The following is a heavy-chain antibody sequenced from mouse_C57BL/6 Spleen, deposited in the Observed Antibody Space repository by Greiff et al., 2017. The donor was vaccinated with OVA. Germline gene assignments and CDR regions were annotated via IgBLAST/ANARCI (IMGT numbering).Heavy chain of an antibody. Sequence: EVKLMESGGGLVKPGGSLKLSCAASGFTFSSYTMSWVRQTPEKRLEWVATISGGGGNTYYPDSVKGRFPISRDNAKNTLYLQMSSLRSEDTALYYCARHPLVGRWFAYWGQGTLVTVSA. CDR2: ISGGGGNT. V-gene: IGHV5-9*01. CDR1: GFTFSSYT. CDR3: ARHPLVGRWFAY. J-gene: IGHJ3*01.